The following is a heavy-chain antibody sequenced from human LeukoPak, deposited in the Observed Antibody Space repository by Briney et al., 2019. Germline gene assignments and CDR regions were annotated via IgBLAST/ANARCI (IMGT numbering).Heavy chain of an antibody. CDR1: GYTFTGYY. D-gene: IGHD5-18*01. CDR3: ARDSKVRSGYSYGPGY. V-gene: IGHV1-2*02. Sequence: GASVKVSCKASGYTFTGYYMRWVRQAPGQGLEWMGWINPNSGGTNYAQKFQGRVTMTRDTSISTAYMELSRLRSDDTAVYYCARDSKVRSGYSYGPGYWGQGTLVTVSS. J-gene: IGHJ4*02. CDR2: INPNSGGT.